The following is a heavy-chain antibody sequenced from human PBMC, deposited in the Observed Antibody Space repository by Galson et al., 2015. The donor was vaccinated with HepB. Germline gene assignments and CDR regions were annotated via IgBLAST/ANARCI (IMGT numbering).Heavy chain of an antibody. CDR2: ISSSSGYL. CDR3: ARDSAAVGDIDS. CDR1: GFTFSLYR. D-gene: IGHD6-13*01. V-gene: IGHV3-21*01. Sequence: SLRLSCAVSGFTFSLYRMSWVRQAPGKGLEWVPCISSSSGYLYYADSVKGRFTISRDNAKNSLYLQMNSLRAEDTAVYYCARDSAAVGDIDSWGQGTLVTVSS. J-gene: IGHJ4*02.